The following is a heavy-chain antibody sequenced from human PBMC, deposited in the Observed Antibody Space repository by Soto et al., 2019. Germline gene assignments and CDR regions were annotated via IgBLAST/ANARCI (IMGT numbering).Heavy chain of an antibody. D-gene: IGHD3-9*01. V-gene: IGHV3-48*01. CDR1: GFTFSSYS. CDR2: IRSSSSTI. J-gene: IGHJ6*02. CDR3: ARDRSYSVIMTGEYYYYYGMEV. Sequence: EVQLVESGGGLVQPGGSLRLSCAASGFTFSSYSMNWVRQAPGKGLEWVSYIRSSSSTIYYADSVKGRFTIFRDNAKNSLYLKMIRLRVGDTAVYYRARDRSYSVIMTGEYYYYYGMEVWGQGTTVTVSS.